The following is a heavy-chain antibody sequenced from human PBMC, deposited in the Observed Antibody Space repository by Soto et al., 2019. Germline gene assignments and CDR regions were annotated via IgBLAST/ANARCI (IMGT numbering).Heavy chain of an antibody. CDR2: IWYDGSNK. Sequence: QVQLVESGGGVVQPGRSLRLSCAASGFTFSSYGMHWVRQAPGKGLEWVAVIWYDGSNKYYADSVKGRFTISRDNSKNTLYLQMNSLRAEDTAVYYCASDSSGYGNNLAFDYWGQGTLVTVSS. CDR3: ASDSSGYGNNLAFDY. J-gene: IGHJ4*02. CDR1: GFTFSSYG. D-gene: IGHD3-22*01. V-gene: IGHV3-33*01.